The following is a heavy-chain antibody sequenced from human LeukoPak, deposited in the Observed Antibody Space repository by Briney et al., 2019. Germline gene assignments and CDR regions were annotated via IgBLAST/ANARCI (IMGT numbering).Heavy chain of an antibody. CDR3: ARHFGHGDYPYWYFDL. Sequence: TSETLSLTCTVSGGSISSSSYYWGWIRQPPGKGLEWIGSIYYSGSTYYNPSLKSRVTISVDTSKNQFSLKLSSVTAADTAVYYCARHFGHGDYPYWYFDLWGRGTLVTVSS. CDR1: GGSISSSSYY. CDR2: IYYSGST. V-gene: IGHV4-39*07. D-gene: IGHD4-17*01. J-gene: IGHJ2*01.